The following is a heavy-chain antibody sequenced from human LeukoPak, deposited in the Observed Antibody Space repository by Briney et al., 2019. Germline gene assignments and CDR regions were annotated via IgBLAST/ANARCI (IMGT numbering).Heavy chain of an antibody. CDR2: IYHSGST. J-gene: IGHJ4*02. CDR3: ARHGSGSYFDY. V-gene: IGHV4-4*02. Sequence: SETLSLTCAVSGGSISSSNWWSWVRQPPGKGLEWIGEIYHSGSTNYNPSLKSRVTISVDTSKNQFSLKLSSVTAADTAVYYCARHGSGSYFDYWGQGTLVTVSS. CDR1: GGSISSSNW. D-gene: IGHD3-10*01.